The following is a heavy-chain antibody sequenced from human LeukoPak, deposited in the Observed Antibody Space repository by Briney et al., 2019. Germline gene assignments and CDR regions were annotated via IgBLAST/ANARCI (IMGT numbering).Heavy chain of an antibody. CDR1: GGSISSSSHY. D-gene: IGHD7-27*01. J-gene: IGHJ4*02. CDR2: IYYGGTT. V-gene: IGHV4-39*07. CDR3: ARFSPRAMGNYLDF. Sequence: SETLSLTCTVSGGSISSSSHYWGWIRQPPGKGLEWIGSIYYGGTTYYNPSLKSRVILSLDKSANQFSLNLSSVTAADTAVYYCARFSPRAMGNYLDFWGQGTLVTVSS.